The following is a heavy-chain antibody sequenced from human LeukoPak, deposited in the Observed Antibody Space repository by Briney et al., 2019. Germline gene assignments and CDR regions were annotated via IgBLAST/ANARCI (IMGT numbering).Heavy chain of an antibody. Sequence: GESLKISCEGSGYNFTIYWIGWVRQMPGKGLEWMGIIYPGDSDTRYSPSFQGQVSISADKSIRTAYLQWSDLKASDSAMYYCARSGVPNGFDIWGQGTMVTVSS. CDR1: GYNFTIYW. J-gene: IGHJ3*02. V-gene: IGHV5-51*01. CDR3: ARSGVPNGFDI. D-gene: IGHD2-2*01. CDR2: IYPGDSDT.